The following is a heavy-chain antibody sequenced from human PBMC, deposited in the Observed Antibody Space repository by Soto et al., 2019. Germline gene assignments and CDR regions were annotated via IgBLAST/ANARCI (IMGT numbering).Heavy chain of an antibody. CDR3: ARVPHEAIFGVGPYYFDY. V-gene: IGHV4-59*01. D-gene: IGHD3-3*01. CDR2: IYYSGST. CDR1: GGSISSYY. Sequence: QVQLQESGPGLVKPSETLSLTCTVSGGSISSYYWSWIRQPPGKGLEWIGYIYYSGSTNYNPSLKSRVTISVDTSKNQFSLKLSYVTAADTAVYYCARVPHEAIFGVGPYYFDYWGQGTLVTVSS. J-gene: IGHJ4*02.